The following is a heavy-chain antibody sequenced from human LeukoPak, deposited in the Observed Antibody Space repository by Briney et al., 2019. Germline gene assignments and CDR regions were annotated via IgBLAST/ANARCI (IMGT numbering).Heavy chain of an antibody. CDR2: INSDGSST. D-gene: IGHD3-22*01. Sequence: GGSLRLSCAASGFTFSSYWMHWVRQAPGKGLVWVSRINSDGSSTSNADSVKGRFTISRDNAKNTLYLQMNSLRAEDTDVYYCARDMDDSSGYAFDYWGQGTLVTVSS. CDR1: GFTFSSYW. V-gene: IGHV3-74*01. CDR3: ARDMDDSSGYAFDY. J-gene: IGHJ4*02.